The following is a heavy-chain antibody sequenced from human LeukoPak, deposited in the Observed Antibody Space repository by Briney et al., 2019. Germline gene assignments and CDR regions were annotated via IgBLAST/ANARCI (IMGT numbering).Heavy chain of an antibody. CDR3: ARDLDFYATDY. D-gene: IGHD2/OR15-2a*01. J-gene: IGHJ4*02. V-gene: IGHV3-7*01. CDR1: GFSLSGYW. Sequence: GSLRLSRAASGFSLSGYWMSWVRQAPGQGLEWVANIGKDGSWIHYADSVKGRFTISRDNAKNSLYLQMNSLRADDTAIYYCARDLDFYATDYWGQGTLVTVSP. CDR2: IGKDGSWI.